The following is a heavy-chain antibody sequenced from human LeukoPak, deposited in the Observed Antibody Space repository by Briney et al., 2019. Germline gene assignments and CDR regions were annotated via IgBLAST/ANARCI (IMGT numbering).Heavy chain of an antibody. J-gene: IGHJ4*02. CDR1: GYSFTSYW. D-gene: IGHD6-19*01. CDR3: AIASYLQQWLFDY. CDR2: IYPGDSDT. V-gene: IGHV5-51*01. Sequence: GESLKISCKGSGYSFTSYWIGWVRQMPGKGLEWMGIIYPGDSDTRYSPSFQGQVTISADKSISTAYLQWSSLKAPDTAIYYCAIASYLQQWLFDYWGQGTLVTVSS.